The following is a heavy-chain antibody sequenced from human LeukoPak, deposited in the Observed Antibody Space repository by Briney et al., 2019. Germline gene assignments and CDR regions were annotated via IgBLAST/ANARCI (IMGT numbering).Heavy chain of an antibody. V-gene: IGHV4-38-2*01. D-gene: IGHD2-2*01. CDR2: IHHSGST. J-gene: IGHJ4*02. CDR3: ATLGFCSSTSCYPDY. Sequence: KPSETLSLTCAVSGYSISSVYYWGWIRQPPGRGLEWITSIHHSGSTDYNPSLKSRVTISVDTSKNQSSLKLRYLTAADTAVYYCATLGFCSSTSCYPDYWGQGTLVTVSS. CDR1: GYSISSVYY.